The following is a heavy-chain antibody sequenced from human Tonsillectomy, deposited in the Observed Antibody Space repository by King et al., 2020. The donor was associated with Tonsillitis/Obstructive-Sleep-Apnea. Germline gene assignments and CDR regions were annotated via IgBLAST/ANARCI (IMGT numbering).Heavy chain of an antibody. J-gene: IGHJ6*03. CDR2: IGHSGST. Sequence: VQLQQWGAGLLKPSETLSLTCGVYGVSFSSNYWTWIRQPPGKGLEWIGEIGHSGSTNYNPSLKSRVTISVDTSKNHFSLKLTSVTAADTAVYYCARAIIVVTTDYYMDVWGNGTTVTVSS. CDR1: GVSFSSNY. D-gene: IGHD2-15*01. CDR3: ARAIIVVTTDYYMDV. V-gene: IGHV4-34*01.